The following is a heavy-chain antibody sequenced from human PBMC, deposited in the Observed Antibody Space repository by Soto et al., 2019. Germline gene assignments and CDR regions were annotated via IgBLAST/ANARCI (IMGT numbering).Heavy chain of an antibody. CDR2: IYYSGST. V-gene: IGHV4-31*03. J-gene: IGHJ6*02. CDR1: GGSISSGGYY. D-gene: IGHD2-2*01. Sequence: LSLTCTVSGGSISSGGYYWSCIRQHPGKGLEWIGYIYYSGSTYYNPSLKSRVTISVDTSKNQFSLKLSSVTAADTAVYYCARDCSSTSCPDGPGMDVWGQGTTVTVSS. CDR3: ARDCSSTSCPDGPGMDV.